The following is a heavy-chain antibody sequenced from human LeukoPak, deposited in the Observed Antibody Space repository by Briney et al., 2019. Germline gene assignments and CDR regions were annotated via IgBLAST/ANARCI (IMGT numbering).Heavy chain of an antibody. D-gene: IGHD3-10*01. CDR1: GFTFSTYW. CDR3: ARSRPPYYYGSGGSWLDP. V-gene: IGHV3-74*01. J-gene: IGHJ5*02. Sequence: GGSLRLSCAASGFTFSTYWMHWVRQAPGKGLVWVSHINSDGSSTTYADSVKGRFTISRDNAKNTLYLQMNSLRAEDTAVYYCARSRPPYYYGSGGSWLDPWGQGTLVTVSS. CDR2: INSDGSST.